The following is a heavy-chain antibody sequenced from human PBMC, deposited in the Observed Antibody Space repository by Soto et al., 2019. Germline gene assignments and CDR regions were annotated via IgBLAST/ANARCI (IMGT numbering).Heavy chain of an antibody. D-gene: IGHD4-17*01. V-gene: IGHV3-21*01. CDR3: ARGYGDYIPDAFNI. J-gene: IGHJ3*02. CDR1: GFTFSSYS. CDR2: ITTYSTSI. Sequence: EVQLVESGGGLVKPGGSLRLSCAASGFTFSSYSMNWVRQAPGEGLEWVSSITTYSTSINYADSVKGRFTISRDNAKNSLFLQMNSLRAEDTAVYYCARGYGDYIPDAFNIWGQGTMVTVSS.